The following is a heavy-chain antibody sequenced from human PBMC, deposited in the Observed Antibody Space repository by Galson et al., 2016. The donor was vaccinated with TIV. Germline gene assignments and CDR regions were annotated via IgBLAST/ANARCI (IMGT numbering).Heavy chain of an antibody. CDR2: IKQDGSER. D-gene: IGHD3-3*01. CDR3: ARGRSGYFDY. CDR1: GFTFSSFW. J-gene: IGHJ4*02. V-gene: IGHV3-7*03. Sequence: SLRLSCAASGFTFSSFWMSWVRQAPGKGLEWVTNIKQDGSERYYVDSVKGRFIISRDNAKNSVYLQMNSLRVEETAVYYWARGRSGYFDYWGRGTLVAVSS.